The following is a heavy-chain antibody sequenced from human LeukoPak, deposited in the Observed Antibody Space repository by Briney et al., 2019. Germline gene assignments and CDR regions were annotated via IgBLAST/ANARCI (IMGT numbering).Heavy chain of an antibody. CDR1: GFSFSTYG. Sequence: AGGSLRLSCAASGFSFSTYGMHWVRQAPGKGLEWVAFIRYDGSNKYYADSVKGRFTISRDNSKNTLYLQMNSLRAEDTAVYYCAKDRDTMVRGVNYGFDYWGQGTLVTVSS. CDR3: AKDRDTMVRGVNYGFDY. CDR2: IRYDGSNK. D-gene: IGHD3-10*01. J-gene: IGHJ4*02. V-gene: IGHV3-30*02.